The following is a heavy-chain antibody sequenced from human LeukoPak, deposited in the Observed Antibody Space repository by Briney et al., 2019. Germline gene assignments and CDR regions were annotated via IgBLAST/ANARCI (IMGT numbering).Heavy chain of an antibody. V-gene: IGHV1-69*05. Sequence: AASVKVSCKASGGTFSSYAISWVRQAPGQGLEWMGRIIPIFGTANYAQKFQGGVTITTDESTSTAYMELSSLRPEDTAVYYCATTTVTTFYYFDYWGQGTLVTVSS. J-gene: IGHJ4*02. D-gene: IGHD4-17*01. CDR1: GGTFSSYA. CDR2: IIPIFGTA. CDR3: ATTTVTTFYYFDY.